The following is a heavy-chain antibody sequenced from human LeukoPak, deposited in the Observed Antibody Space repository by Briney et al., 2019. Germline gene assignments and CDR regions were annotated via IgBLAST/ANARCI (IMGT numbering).Heavy chain of an antibody. CDR1: GFYFGGHA. D-gene: IGHD3-22*01. CDR2: ITYGSDTI. Sequence: GGSLRLSCVASGFYFGGHAMHWLRQAPGKGLEWVAYITYGSDTIFYADSVKGRFTVSRDNAKNSLYLQMDSLRAEDTAVYYCARGEWWLLPWGQGTLVTVSS. J-gene: IGHJ5*02. V-gene: IGHV3-48*04. CDR3: ARGEWWLLP.